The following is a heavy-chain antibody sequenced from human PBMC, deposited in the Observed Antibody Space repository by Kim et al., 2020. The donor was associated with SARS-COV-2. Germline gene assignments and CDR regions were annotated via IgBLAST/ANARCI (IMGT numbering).Heavy chain of an antibody. Sequence: SETLSLTCAVYGGSFSGYYWSWIRQPPGKGLEWIGEINHSGSTNYNPSLKSRVTISVDTSKNQFSLKLSSVTAADTAVYYCARGGYGGNPGIFHYWGQGTLVTVSS. CDR2: INHSGST. V-gene: IGHV4-34*01. CDR1: GGSFSGYY. J-gene: IGHJ4*02. D-gene: IGHD2-15*01. CDR3: ARGGYGGNPGIFHY.